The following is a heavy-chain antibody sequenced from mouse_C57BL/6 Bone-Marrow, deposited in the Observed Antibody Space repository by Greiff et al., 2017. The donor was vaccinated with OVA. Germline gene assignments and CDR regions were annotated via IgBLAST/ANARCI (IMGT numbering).Heavy chain of an antibody. V-gene: IGHV1-31*01. Sequence: EVQLQQSGPELVKPGASVKISCKASGYSFTGYYMHWVKQSHGNILDWIGYIYPYNGVSSYNQKFKGKATLTVDKSSSTAYMELRSLTSEDSAVYYGARLGLLLRGGYFDVWGTGTTVTVSS. CDR3: ARLGLLLRGGYFDV. CDR1: GYSFTGYY. J-gene: IGHJ1*03. CDR2: IYPYNGVS. D-gene: IGHD1-1*01.